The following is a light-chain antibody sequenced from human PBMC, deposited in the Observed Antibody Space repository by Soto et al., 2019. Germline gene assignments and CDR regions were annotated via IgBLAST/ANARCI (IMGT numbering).Light chain of an antibody. CDR2: DNN. Sequence: QSALTQPPSVSAAPGQKVTISCSGSSSNIGNNYVSWYQQLPGTAPKLLIYDNNKRPSGIPDRFSGSKSGTSATLGITGLQTGDEPDYYCGTWDSSLSAYVFGTGTKVTVL. CDR3: GTWDSSLSAYV. J-gene: IGLJ1*01. CDR1: SSNIGNNY. V-gene: IGLV1-51*01.